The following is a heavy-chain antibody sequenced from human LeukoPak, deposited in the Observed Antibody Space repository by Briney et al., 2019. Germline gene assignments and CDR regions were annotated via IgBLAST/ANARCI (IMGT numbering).Heavy chain of an antibody. V-gene: IGHV1-18*04. Sequence: ASVKVSCKASGFMFTSFGVSCVRQAPGHGLEWMGWISNYFGVTHYAEKFEDRVTLTIDTSTATAYTELRSLRYDDTAIYYCARDSDYSGNGNGDWFDPWGQGTVVTVSS. CDR2: ISNYFGVT. D-gene: IGHD4-11*01. CDR3: ARDSDYSGNGNGDWFDP. CDR1: GFMFTSFG. J-gene: IGHJ5*02.